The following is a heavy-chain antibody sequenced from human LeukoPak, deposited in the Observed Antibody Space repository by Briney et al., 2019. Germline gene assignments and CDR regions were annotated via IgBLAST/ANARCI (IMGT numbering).Heavy chain of an antibody. CDR3: ASTGGYSYGYRY. V-gene: IGHV3-21*01. CDR2: ISTSSGYI. Sequence: PGGSLRLSCAASGFTFSSYSMNWVRQAPGKGLEWVSSISTSSGYIYYADSMKGRFTTSRDNAKNSLYLQMNGLTAEDTAVYYCASTGGYSYGYRYWGQGTLVTVSS. CDR1: GFTFSSYS. J-gene: IGHJ4*02. D-gene: IGHD5-18*01.